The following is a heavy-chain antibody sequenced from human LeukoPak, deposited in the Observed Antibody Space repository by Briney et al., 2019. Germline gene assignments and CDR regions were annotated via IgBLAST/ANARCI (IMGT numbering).Heavy chain of an antibody. V-gene: IGHV1-69*13. Sequence: GASVKVSCKASGGTFSSYAISWVRQAPGQGLEWMGGIIPIFGTANYAQKFQGRVTITADESTSTAYMELSSLRSEDTAVYYCAREMTTVTIRTSHWYFDLWGRGTLVTVSS. CDR3: AREMTTVTIRTSHWYFDL. D-gene: IGHD4-17*01. CDR1: GGTFSSYA. J-gene: IGHJ2*01. CDR2: IIPIFGTA.